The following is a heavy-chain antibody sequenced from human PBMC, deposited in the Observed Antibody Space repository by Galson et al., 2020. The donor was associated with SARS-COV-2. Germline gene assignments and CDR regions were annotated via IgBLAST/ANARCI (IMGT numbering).Heavy chain of an antibody. CDR2: ISYDGSNK. CDR1: GFTFSSYA. J-gene: IGHJ6*02. Sequence: LSLTCAASGFTFSSYAMHWVRQAPGKGLEWVAVISYDGSNKYYADSVKGRFTISRDNSKNTLYLQMNSLRAEDTAVYYCARARSDLSYYYYYGMDVWGQGTTVTVSS. V-gene: IGHV3-30*04. CDR3: ARARSDLSYYYYYGMDV. D-gene: IGHD3-10*01.